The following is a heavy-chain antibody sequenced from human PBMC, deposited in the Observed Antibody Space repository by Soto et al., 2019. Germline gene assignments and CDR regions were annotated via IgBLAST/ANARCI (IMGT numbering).Heavy chain of an antibody. V-gene: IGHV4-59*01. CDR3: ARDLAAVPRAFDY. CDR1: GGSIISYF. D-gene: IGHD6-13*01. Sequence: ASETLSLTCTVSGGSIISYFYILFRHPPGKGLEWIGSVYYTGTTDYNPSLKSRVTISVDTSKTQFSLNLRSVTAADTAVYYCARDLAAVPRAFDYWGRGTLVTVSS. CDR2: VYYTGTT. J-gene: IGHJ4*02.